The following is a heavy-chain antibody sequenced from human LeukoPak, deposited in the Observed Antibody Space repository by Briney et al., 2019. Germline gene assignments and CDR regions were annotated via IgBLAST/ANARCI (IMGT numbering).Heavy chain of an antibody. CDR1: GYTVTSYG. D-gene: IGHD6-13*01. V-gene: IGHV1-18*01. J-gene: IGHJ4*02. CDR2: ISAYNGNT. Sequence: ASVKVSCKASGYTVTSYGISWVRQAPGQGLEWMGWISAYNGNTNYAQKLQGRVTMTTDTSTSTAYMELRSLRSDDTAVYYCARVTSGAYSSSWYDFDYWGQGTLVTVSS. CDR3: ARVTSGAYSSSWYDFDY.